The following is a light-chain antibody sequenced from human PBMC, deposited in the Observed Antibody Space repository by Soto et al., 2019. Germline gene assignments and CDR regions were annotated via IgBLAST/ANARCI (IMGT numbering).Light chain of an antibody. CDR2: EDN. CDR1: SGSIASNY. J-gene: IGLJ2*01. V-gene: IGLV6-57*04. CDR3: QSYDSSNPVV. Sequence: NFMLTQPNSVSEPPGKTVTISCTRSSGSIASNYVQWYQQRPGSAPTTVIYEDNQRPSGVPDRFSGSIDSSSNSASLTISGLKTEDGADYYCQSYDSSNPVVFGGGTKLTVL.